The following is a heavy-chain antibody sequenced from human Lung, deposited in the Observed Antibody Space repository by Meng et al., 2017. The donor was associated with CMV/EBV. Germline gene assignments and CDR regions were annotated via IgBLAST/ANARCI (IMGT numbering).Heavy chain of an antibody. V-gene: IGHV7-4-1*02. Sequence: QVPLLHSGFDLKKPGASVRISCKASGYTFTTYGMNWVRQAPGQGLEWIGWINTNTGKPTYAQGLTGRFVFSLDTSVSTAYLQISSLKAEDTAVYYCARDSKAADYWGQGTLVTVSS. CDR3: ARDSKAADY. J-gene: IGHJ4*02. CDR1: GYTFTTYG. D-gene: IGHD6-25*01. CDR2: INTNTGKP.